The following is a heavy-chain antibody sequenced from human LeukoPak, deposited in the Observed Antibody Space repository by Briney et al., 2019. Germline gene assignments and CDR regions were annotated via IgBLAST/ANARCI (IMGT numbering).Heavy chain of an antibody. CDR3: ARGAAGPLYYYYYGMDV. J-gene: IGHJ6*02. Sequence: SETLSLTCTVSGGSISSYYWSWIRQPPGKGLEWIGYIYYSGSTNYNPSLKSRVTISVDTSKNQFSLKLSSVTAADTAVYYCARGAAGPLYYYYYGMDVWGQGTTVTVSS. CDR1: GGSISSYY. CDR2: IYYSGST. V-gene: IGHV4-59*01. D-gene: IGHD6-13*01.